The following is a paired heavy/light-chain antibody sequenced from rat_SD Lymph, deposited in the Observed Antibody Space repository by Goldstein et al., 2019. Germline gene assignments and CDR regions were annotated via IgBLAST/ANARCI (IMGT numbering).Heavy chain of an antibody. CDR2: IYPGNGNT. D-gene: IGHD1-6*01. V-gene: IGHV1-28*01. J-gene: IGHJ1*01. Sequence: QVQLQQSGAELVKPGSSVKISCKASGYTFTSYDMHWIKQQPGNGLEWIGWIYPGNGNTKYNQKFNGKATLTADKSSSTAYMQLSSLTSEDSAVYFCARYGYTTDYYYWYFDFWGPGTMVTVSS. CDR3: ARYGYTTDYYYWYFDF. CDR1: GYTFTSYD.
Light chain of an antibody. Sequence: NTVMTQSPTSMFISVGDRVTMNCKASQNVGTNVDWYQQKTGQSPKLLIYGASNRYTGVPDRFTGSGSGTDFTLTISNMQAEDLAVYYCLQYNYNPRTFGGGTKLELK. CDR3: LQYNYNPRT. CDR2: GAS. V-gene: IGKV6S11*01. J-gene: IGKJ1*01. CDR1: QNVGTN.